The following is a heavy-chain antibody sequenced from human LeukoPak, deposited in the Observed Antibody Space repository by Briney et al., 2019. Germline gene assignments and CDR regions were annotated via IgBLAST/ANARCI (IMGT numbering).Heavy chain of an antibody. V-gene: IGHV3-15*01. CDR1: GFTFSSYW. CDR3: TTLDSVTTPPWYFDL. D-gene: IGHD4-17*01. Sequence: GGSLRLSCAASGFTFSSYWMTWVRQAPGKGLEWVGRIKSKTDGGTTDYAAPVKGRFTISRDDSKNTLYLQMNSLKTEDTAVYYCTTLDSVTTPPWYFDLWGRGTLVTVSS. J-gene: IGHJ2*01. CDR2: IKSKTDGGTT.